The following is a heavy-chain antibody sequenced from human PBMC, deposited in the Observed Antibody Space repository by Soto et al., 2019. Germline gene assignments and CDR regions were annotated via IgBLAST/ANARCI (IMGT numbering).Heavy chain of an antibody. D-gene: IGHD4-17*01. CDR2: IYYSGNT. V-gene: IGHV4-39*01. Sequence: SETLSLTCTVSGGSISGSSYYWAWIRQPPGKGLEWIATIYYSGNTYYNPSLKSRVTIFVDTSKNQFSLKLTSVTAADTVVYYCARQERYGDYYFDYWGQGTLVTVSS. CDR1: GGSISGSSYY. J-gene: IGHJ4*02. CDR3: ARQERYGDYYFDY.